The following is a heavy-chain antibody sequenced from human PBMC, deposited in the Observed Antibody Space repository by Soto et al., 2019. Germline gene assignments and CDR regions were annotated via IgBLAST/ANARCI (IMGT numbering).Heavy chain of an antibody. J-gene: IGHJ4*02. Sequence: PSETLSLTCTVSGGSISSSSYYWGWIRQPPGKGLEWIGSIYYSGSTYYNPSLKSRVTISVDTSKNQFSLKLSSVTAADTAVYYCARGAYFDGLFSPHPLDYWGQGNLVTVSS. V-gene: IGHV4-39*01. CDR3: ARGAYFDGLFSPHPLDY. CDR2: IYYSGST. D-gene: IGHD3-9*01. CDR1: GGSISSSSYY.